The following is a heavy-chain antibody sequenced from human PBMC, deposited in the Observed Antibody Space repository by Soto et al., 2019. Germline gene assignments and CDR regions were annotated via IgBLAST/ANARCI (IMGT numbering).Heavy chain of an antibody. CDR2: IKSDGINK. D-gene: IGHD3-22*01. V-gene: IGHV3-30*03. J-gene: IGHJ4*02. CDR1: GFTFSSYG. Sequence: GGSLRLSCAASGFTFSSYGMHWVRQAPGKGLEWVAVIKSDGINKDYIDSVKGRFTISRDNSKNTLYLQMNNLRPEDTAVYYCAREGSSSGPDYEYWGQGTLVTVSS. CDR3: AREGSSSGPDYEY.